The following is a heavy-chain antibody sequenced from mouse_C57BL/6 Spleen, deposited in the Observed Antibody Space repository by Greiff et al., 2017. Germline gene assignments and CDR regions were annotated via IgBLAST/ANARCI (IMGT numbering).Heavy chain of an antibody. CDR2: IYPGSGST. CDR3: ARNYDRVPFDD. Sequence: QVQLKQPGAELVKPGASVKMSCKASGYTFTSYWITWVKQGPGQGLEWIGDIYPGSGSTNYNEKLKSKATMPVDQASSKAYMQLSSLTSEDSAVYYCARNYDRVPFDDWGQGTTLTVSS. CDR1: GYTFTSYW. J-gene: IGHJ2*01. D-gene: IGHD1-1*01. V-gene: IGHV1-55*01.